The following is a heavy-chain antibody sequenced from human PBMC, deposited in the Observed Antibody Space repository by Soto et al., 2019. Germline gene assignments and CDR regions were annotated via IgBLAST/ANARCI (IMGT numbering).Heavy chain of an antibody. CDR2: ISSSSSYI. CDR1: GFTFSSYS. CDR3: ARDRSPPPNWFDP. J-gene: IGHJ5*02. V-gene: IGHV3-21*01. Sequence: GGSLRLSCASSGFTFSSYSMNWVRQAPGKGLEWVSSISSSSSYIYHADSVKGRFTISRDNAKNSLYLQMNSLRAEDTAVYYCARDRSPPPNWFDPWGQGTLVTVSS.